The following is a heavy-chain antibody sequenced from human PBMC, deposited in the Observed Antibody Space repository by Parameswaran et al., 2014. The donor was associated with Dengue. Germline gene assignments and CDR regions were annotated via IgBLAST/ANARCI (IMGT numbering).Heavy chain of an antibody. CDR2: IDWDDDK. D-gene: IGHD3-9*01. CDR3: ARSIQGYDILTGQDYSEGIDY. Sequence: WIRQPPGKALEWLALIDWDDDKYYSTSLKTRLTISKDTSKNQVVLTMTNMDPVDTATYYCARSIQGYDILTGQDYSEGIDYWGQGTLVTVSS. V-gene: IGHV2-70*01. J-gene: IGHJ4*02.